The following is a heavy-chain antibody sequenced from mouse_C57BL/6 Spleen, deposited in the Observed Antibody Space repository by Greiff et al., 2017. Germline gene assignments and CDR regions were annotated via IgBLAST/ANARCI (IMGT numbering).Heavy chain of an antibody. D-gene: IGHD2-5*01. J-gene: IGHJ2*01. CDR3: ARVPYYSNSYFDY. Sequence: EVQRVESGPGLVKPSQSLSLTCSVTGYSITSGYYWNWIRQFPGNKLEWMGYISYDGSNNYNPSLKNRISITRDTSKNQFFLKLNSVTPEDTATYYCARVPYYSNSYFDYWGQGTTLTVSS. CDR1: GYSITSGYY. V-gene: IGHV3-6*01. CDR2: ISYDGSN.